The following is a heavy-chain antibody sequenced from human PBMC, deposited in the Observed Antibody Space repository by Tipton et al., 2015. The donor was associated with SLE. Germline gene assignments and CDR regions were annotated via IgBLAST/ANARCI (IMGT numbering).Heavy chain of an antibody. CDR2: IYYSGSA. D-gene: IGHD3-3*01. J-gene: IGHJ5*02. Sequence: TLSLTCTVSGGSISSNNFFWSWLRQHPGKGLEWIGYIYYSGSANYNPSLMSRVTMSVDTSKNQFSLRLSSVTTADTAVYYCARGFLEMFDPWGPGTLVTVSS. CDR1: GGSISSNNFF. CDR3: ARGFLEMFDP. V-gene: IGHV4-61*01.